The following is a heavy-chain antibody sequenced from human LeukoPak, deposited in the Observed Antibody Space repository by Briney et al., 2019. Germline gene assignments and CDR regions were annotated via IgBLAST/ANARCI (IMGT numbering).Heavy chain of an antibody. J-gene: IGHJ6*03. V-gene: IGHV4-4*09. CDR2: IYTSGST. Sequence: SETLSLTCTVSGGSISSYYWSWIWQPPGKGLEWIGYIYTSGSTNYNPSLKSRVTISVDTSKNQFSLKLSSVTAADTAVYYCARHSTYYDFWSGYYNYYYMDVWGKGTTVTVSS. D-gene: IGHD3-3*01. CDR1: GGSISSYY. CDR3: ARHSTYYDFWSGYYNYYYMDV.